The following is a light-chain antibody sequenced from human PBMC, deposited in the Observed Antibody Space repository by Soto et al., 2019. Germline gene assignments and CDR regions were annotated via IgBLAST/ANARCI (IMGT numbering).Light chain of an antibody. CDR3: MQATQFPHTWT. J-gene: IGKJ1*01. V-gene: IGKV2-24*01. CDR2: KIS. CDR1: QGLDHSKGNPS. Sequence: DIVWTQPPLPHPATLGRPASTSSGTVQGLDHSKGNPSLIWLNQRPGQPPRLLIYKISNRFSGVPDRFSGSGAGTDFTLKISRVEAEDVGVYYCMQATQFPHTWTFGQGTKVEIK.